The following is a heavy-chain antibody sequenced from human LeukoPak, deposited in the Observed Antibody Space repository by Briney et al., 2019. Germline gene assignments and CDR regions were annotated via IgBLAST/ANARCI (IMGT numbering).Heavy chain of an antibody. J-gene: IGHJ4*02. CDR2: SYPGDSDT. D-gene: IGHD3-16*02. Sequence: GASLQISCKGSGYSFTSHWIGWVRQMPGKELEWMGISYPGDSDTRYSPSFQGVVTISADKSISTAYLEWSRLKASDTAMYYRGPRVLSDAKAYDYWGEGTLVTVSS. V-gene: IGHV5-51*03. CDR1: GYSFTSHW. CDR3: GPRVLSDAKAYDY.